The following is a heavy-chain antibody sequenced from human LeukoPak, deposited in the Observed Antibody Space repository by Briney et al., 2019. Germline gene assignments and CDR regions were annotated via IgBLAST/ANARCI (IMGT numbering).Heavy chain of an antibody. D-gene: IGHD3-22*01. CDR2: IYYSGST. Sequence: SETLSLTCTVSGGSISSSSYYWGWIRQPPGKGLEWIGSIYYSGSTHYSPSLKSRVTISVDTSKNQFSLKLSSVTAADTAVYFCARARNYYDSSDYYYEGDAFDIWGQGTMVTVSS. CDR3: ARARNYYDSSDYYYEGDAFDI. J-gene: IGHJ3*02. CDR1: GGSISSSSYY. V-gene: IGHV4-39*07.